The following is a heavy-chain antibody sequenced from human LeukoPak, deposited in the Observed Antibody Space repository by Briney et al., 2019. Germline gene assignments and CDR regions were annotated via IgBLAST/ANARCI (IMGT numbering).Heavy chain of an antibody. CDR3: AKEPAYDSSGYYFDY. Sequence: PGGSLRLSCAASGFTLSSYAMSWVRQAPGKGLEWVSAISGSGGSTYYADSVKGRFTISRDNSKNTLYLQMNSLRAEDTAVYYCAKEPAYDSSGYYFDYWGQGTLVTVSS. CDR2: ISGSGGST. D-gene: IGHD3-22*01. J-gene: IGHJ4*02. V-gene: IGHV3-23*01. CDR1: GFTLSSYA.